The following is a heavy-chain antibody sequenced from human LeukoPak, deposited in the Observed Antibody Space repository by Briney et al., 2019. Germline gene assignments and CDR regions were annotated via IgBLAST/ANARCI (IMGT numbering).Heavy chain of an antibody. V-gene: IGHV1-18*01. CDR1: GYTFTSYG. Sequence: GASVKVSCKAPGYTFTSYGISWVRQAPGQGLEWMGWISAYNGNTNYAQKLQGRVTMTTDTSTSTACMELRSLRSEDTAVYYCASRVAARLDAFDIWGQGTMVTVSS. J-gene: IGHJ3*02. CDR2: ISAYNGNT. CDR3: ASRVAARLDAFDI. D-gene: IGHD6-6*01.